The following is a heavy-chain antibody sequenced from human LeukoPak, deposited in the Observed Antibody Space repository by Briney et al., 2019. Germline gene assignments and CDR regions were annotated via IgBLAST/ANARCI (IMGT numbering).Heavy chain of an antibody. Sequence: PSETLSLTCTVSGGSITTFYWSWLRQPPGKGLEWIGHITYSGSTNYNPSLKSRVTISVDTSKNQFSLKLRSVTAADTAVYYCARQGGGFAHWFDPWGQGTLVTVSS. D-gene: IGHD2-15*01. J-gene: IGHJ5*02. V-gene: IGHV4-59*08. CDR3: ARQGGGFAHWFDP. CDR1: GGSITTFY. CDR2: ITYSGST.